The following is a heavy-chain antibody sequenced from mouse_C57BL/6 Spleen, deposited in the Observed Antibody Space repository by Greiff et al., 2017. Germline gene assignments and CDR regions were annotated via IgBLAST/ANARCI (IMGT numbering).Heavy chain of an antibody. CDR3: ARGGDCLDY. Sequence: VQLQQSGPGLVKPSQSLSLTCSVTGYSITSGYYWNWIRQFPGNKLEWMGYISYDGSNNYNPSLKNRISITRDTSKNQFFLKLNSVTTEDTATYYCARGGDCLDYWGQGTTLTVSS. V-gene: IGHV3-6*01. CDR2: ISYDGSN. CDR1: GYSITSGYY. J-gene: IGHJ2*01.